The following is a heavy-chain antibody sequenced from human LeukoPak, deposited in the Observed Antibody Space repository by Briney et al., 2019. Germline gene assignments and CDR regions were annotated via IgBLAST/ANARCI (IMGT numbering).Heavy chain of an antibody. CDR3: AREHSGYDFPGRDYYYMDV. D-gene: IGHD5-12*01. CDR1: GFTFDTYA. V-gene: IGHV3-23*01. CDR2: ISGTGGST. J-gene: IGHJ6*03. Sequence: GGSLRLSCAASGFTFDTYAINWVRQAPGKGLEWVSTISGTGGSTYYADSVKGRFTISRDNSKNTLYLQMNSLRAEDTAVYYCAREHSGYDFPGRDYYYMDVWGKGTTVTVSS.